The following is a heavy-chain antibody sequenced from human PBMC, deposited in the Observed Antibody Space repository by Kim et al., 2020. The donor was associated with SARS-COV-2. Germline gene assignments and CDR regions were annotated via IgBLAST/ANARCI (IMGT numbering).Heavy chain of an antibody. CDR3: AAGRNCTKTNCYRWFDP. J-gene: IGHJ5*02. CDR1: GFTFTSSA. CDR2: IVVGTGNA. Sequence: SVKVSCKASGFTFTSSAVQWVRQARGQRLEWIGWIVVGTGNANYAQKFQERVTFTRDMSTGTAYMELSSLRSEDTAVYYCAAGRNCTKTNCYRWFDPWGQGTLVTVSS. V-gene: IGHV1-58*01. D-gene: IGHD2-2*01.